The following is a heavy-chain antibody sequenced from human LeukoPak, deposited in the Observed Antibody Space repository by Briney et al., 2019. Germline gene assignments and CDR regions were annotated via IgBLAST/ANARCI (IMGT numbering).Heavy chain of an antibody. Sequence: GGSLRLSCAASGMTFRSHWLSWVRQVPGKGLEWVAKIGQDGSRTDYVDSVRGRFTISRDNAKNSLYLQMNSLRADDTAVYYCARSYCSGNKCYSDWYFDLWGRGTQVIVSS. D-gene: IGHD2-15*01. J-gene: IGHJ2*01. CDR2: IGQDGSRT. CDR3: ARSYCSGNKCYSDWYFDL. V-gene: IGHV3-7*03. CDR1: GMTFRSHW.